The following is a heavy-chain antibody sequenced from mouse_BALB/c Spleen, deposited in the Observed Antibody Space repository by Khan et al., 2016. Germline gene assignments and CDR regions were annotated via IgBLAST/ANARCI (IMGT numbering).Heavy chain of an antibody. D-gene: IGHD1-1*01. CDR2: IRSKSNNYAT. CDR1: GFTFNTYA. J-gene: IGHJ1*01. CDR3: VRHYYGSNWYFDV. Sequence: EVQLVESGGGLVQPKGSLKFSCAASGFTFNTYAMNWVRQAPGKGLEWVARIRSKSNNYATYYADSVKDRFTISRDDSQSMLYLQMNNLKTEDTAMYYCVRHYYGSNWYFDVWGAGTTVTVSS. V-gene: IGHV10-1*02.